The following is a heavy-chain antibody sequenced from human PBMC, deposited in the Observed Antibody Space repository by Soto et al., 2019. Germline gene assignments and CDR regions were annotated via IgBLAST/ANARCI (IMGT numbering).Heavy chain of an antibody. CDR1: GFTFDSHT. D-gene: IGHD6-13*01. J-gene: IGHJ4*02. Sequence: QVQLVESGGGVVQPGRSLRLSCAASGFTFDSHTMHWVRQAPGKGLEWVALISFDGSLKYDAGSVKGRFTISRDNFKNTLFLEMNSLRAEDTGVYYCARTYSSSWNYFDYWGQGTLVTVSS. CDR3: ARTYSSSWNYFDY. V-gene: IGHV3-30*04. CDR2: ISFDGSLK.